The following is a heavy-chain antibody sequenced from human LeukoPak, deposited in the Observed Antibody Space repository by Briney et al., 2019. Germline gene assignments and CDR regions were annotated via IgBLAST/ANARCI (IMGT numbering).Heavy chain of an antibody. CDR2: FDPEDGET. Sequence: GASVKVSCKASGYTFTGYYMHWVRQAPGKGLEWMGGFDPEDGETIYAQKFQGRVTMTEDTSTDTAYMELSSLRSEDTAVYYCATKYYYDSSGYYYDFDYWGQGTLVTVSS. V-gene: IGHV1-24*01. J-gene: IGHJ4*02. D-gene: IGHD3-22*01. CDR3: ATKYYYDSSGYYYDFDY. CDR1: GYTFTGYY.